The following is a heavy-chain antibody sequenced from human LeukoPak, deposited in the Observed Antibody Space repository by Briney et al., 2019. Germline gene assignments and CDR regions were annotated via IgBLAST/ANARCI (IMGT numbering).Heavy chain of an antibody. Sequence: ASVKVSCKASGYTFGDCYVHWVRQTPGLGLQWLGWINPNNGGANYAQIFQGRVTMTRDMAISTVYMELSSLKSDDTAVYYCARAPRDGSNPWYFDYWGQGTLVTVSS. CDR3: ARAPRDGSNPWYFDY. D-gene: IGHD5-24*01. V-gene: IGHV1-2*02. CDR1: GYTFGDCY. J-gene: IGHJ4*02. CDR2: INPNNGGA.